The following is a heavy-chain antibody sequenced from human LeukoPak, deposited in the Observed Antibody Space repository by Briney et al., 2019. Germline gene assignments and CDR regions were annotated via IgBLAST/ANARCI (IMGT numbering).Heavy chain of an antibody. V-gene: IGHV4-61*02. CDR1: GYSISSGDYY. CDR2: ISSSGST. D-gene: IGHD1-7*01. CDR3: ARISSRYNWNYDFDY. Sequence: SETLSLTCTVSGYSISSGDYYWSWIRQPAGKGLEWIGRISSSGSTNYNPSLKSRVTISVDTSKNQFSLKLSSVTAADTAVYYCARISSRYNWNYDFDYWGQGTLVTVSS. J-gene: IGHJ4*02.